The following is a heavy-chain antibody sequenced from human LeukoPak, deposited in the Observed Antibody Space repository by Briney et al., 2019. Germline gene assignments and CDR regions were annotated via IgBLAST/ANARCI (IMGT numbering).Heavy chain of an antibody. CDR1: GGSISSYY. J-gene: IGHJ4*02. CDR3: ARDTPYSSSHNPFDY. CDR2: IYTSGST. D-gene: IGHD6-13*01. Sequence: SETLSLTCTVSGGSISSYYWSWIRQPPGKGLEWIGRIYTSGSTNYNPYLKSRVTMSVDTSKNQFSLKLSSVTAADTAVYYCARDTPYSSSHNPFDYWGQGTLVTVSS. V-gene: IGHV4-4*07.